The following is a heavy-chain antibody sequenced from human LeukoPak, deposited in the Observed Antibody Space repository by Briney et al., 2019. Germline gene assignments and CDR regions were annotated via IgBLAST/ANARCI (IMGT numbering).Heavy chain of an antibody. CDR2: INPSGGST. V-gene: IGHV1-46*01. CDR3: ARDIQWTYYDFWSGYDGMDV. Sequence: AASVKVSCTASGYTFTSYYMHRVRQAPGQGLEWMGIINPSGGSTSYAQKFQGRVTMTRDTSTSTVYMELSSLRSEDTAVYYCARDIQWTYYDFWSGYDGMDVWGQGTTVTVSS. D-gene: IGHD3-3*01. CDR1: GYTFTSYY. J-gene: IGHJ6*02.